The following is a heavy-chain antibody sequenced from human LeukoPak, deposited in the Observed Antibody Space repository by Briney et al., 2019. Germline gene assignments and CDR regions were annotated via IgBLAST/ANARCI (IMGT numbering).Heavy chain of an antibody. CDR3: AKARGYDILTGYSYFDY. CDR2: ISWNSGSI. CDR1: GFTFDDYA. V-gene: IGHV3-9*03. D-gene: IGHD3-9*01. Sequence: PGGSLRLSCAASGFTFDDYAMHWVRQAPGKGLEWVSGISWNSGSIGYADSVKGRFTISRDNAKNSLYLQMNSLRAEDMALYYRAKARGYDILTGYSYFDYWGQGTLVTVS. J-gene: IGHJ4*02.